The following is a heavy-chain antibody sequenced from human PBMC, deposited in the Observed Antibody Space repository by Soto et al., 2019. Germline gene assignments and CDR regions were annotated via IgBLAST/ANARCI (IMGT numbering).Heavy chain of an antibody. Sequence: EVQLVESGGGLVQPGRSLRLSCAASGFTFDDYAMHWVRQAPGKGLEWVSGISWNSGSIGYADSVKGRFTISRDNAKNSLYLQMNSLRAEDTALDYCAKERSMEEWLGVGFDYWGQGTLVTVSS. J-gene: IGHJ4*02. CDR2: ISWNSGSI. V-gene: IGHV3-9*01. CDR1: GFTFDDYA. CDR3: AKERSMEEWLGVGFDY. D-gene: IGHD6-19*01.